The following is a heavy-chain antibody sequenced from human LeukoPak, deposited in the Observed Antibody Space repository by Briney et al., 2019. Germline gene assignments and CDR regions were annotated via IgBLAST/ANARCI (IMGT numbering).Heavy chain of an antibody. CDR1: GGSISRSSYY. V-gene: IGHV4-39*02. J-gene: IGHJ6*03. CDR2: IFYRGST. CDR3: ARITIFGVVQYYYYYYMDV. D-gene: IGHD3-3*01. Sequence: AETLSLTCTVSGGSISRSSYYGGCIRQPPGKGLEWIGSIFYRGSTYYNPSLKSRVTISLHTSKNHFSLKLSSVTPADTAVHYCARITIFGVVQYYYYYYMDVWGKGPTVRVS.